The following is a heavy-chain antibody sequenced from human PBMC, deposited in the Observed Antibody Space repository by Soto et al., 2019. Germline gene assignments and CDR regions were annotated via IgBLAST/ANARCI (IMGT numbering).Heavy chain of an antibody. D-gene: IGHD3-22*01. Sequence: TSVTLSLTCTVSGGSISSYYWSWIRQPPGKGLEWIGYIYYSGSTNYNPSLKSRVTISVDTSKNQFSLKLSSVTAADTAVYYCARDGEDYYDSSGYYLSGAFDIWGQGTMVTVSS. J-gene: IGHJ3*02. CDR3: ARDGEDYYDSSGYYLSGAFDI. V-gene: IGHV4-59*01. CDR2: IYYSGST. CDR1: GGSISSYY.